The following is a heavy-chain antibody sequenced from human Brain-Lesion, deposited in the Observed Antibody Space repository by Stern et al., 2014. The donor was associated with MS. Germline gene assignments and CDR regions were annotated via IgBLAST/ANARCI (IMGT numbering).Heavy chain of an antibody. V-gene: IGHV3-23*04. CDR3: AKWPHHIAVAGTRYFKH. Sequence: EVQLVESGGGLVQPAGSLRLTCAASGFSFSTYAMSWVRQTPGKGLQWVSVIRGSGGLTYHPDPFKGRFTIPKQNSTNNFFMQMDSLRADDTAVYYCAKWPHHIAVAGTRYFKHWGQGTLVTVSS. CDR1: GFSFSTYA. D-gene: IGHD6-19*01. CDR2: IRGSGGLT. J-gene: IGHJ1*01.